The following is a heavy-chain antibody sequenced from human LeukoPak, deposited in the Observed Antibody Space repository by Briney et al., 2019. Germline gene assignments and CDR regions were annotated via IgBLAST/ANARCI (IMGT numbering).Heavy chain of an antibody. CDR1: GGSISSSSYY. Sequence: PSETLSLTCTVSGGSISSSSYYWGWIRQPPGKGLEWIGSIYHSGSTYYNPSLKSRVTISVDTSKNQFSLKLSSVTAADTAVYYCASGQQWLFFYYWGQGTLVTVSS. V-gene: IGHV4-39*07. D-gene: IGHD6-19*01. J-gene: IGHJ4*02. CDR3: ASGQQWLFFYY. CDR2: IYHSGST.